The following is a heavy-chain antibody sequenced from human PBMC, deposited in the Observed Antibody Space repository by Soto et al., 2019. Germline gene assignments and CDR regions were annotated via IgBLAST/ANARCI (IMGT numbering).Heavy chain of an antibody. Sequence: GGSLRLSCAASGFTFSNYAMSWVRQAPGKGLEWVSSISGNGGRTFYADSVKGRFTISRDNSKNTLSLQTNILRAEDTAIYYCAKDSDFPFFFDYWGQGALVTVSS. V-gene: IGHV3-23*01. CDR1: GFTFSNYA. CDR3: AKDSDFPFFFDY. D-gene: IGHD2-21*02. J-gene: IGHJ4*02. CDR2: ISGNGGRT.